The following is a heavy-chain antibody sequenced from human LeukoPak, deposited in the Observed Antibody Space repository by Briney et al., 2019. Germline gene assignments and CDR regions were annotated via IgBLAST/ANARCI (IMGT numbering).Heavy chain of an antibody. CDR2: INSDGSNT. CDR1: GFTFSRYW. J-gene: IGHJ4*02. D-gene: IGHD3-22*01. CDR3: ARDPYYYDSSGYLLPYYLDY. V-gene: IGHV3-74*01. Sequence: PGGSLRLSCVVSGFTFSRYWMHWVRQVPGKGLVWVSRINSDGSNTRYADSVKGRVTISRDNSKNTLYLQMNSLRPEDTAVYYCARDPYYYDSSGYLLPYYLDYWGQGTLVTVSS.